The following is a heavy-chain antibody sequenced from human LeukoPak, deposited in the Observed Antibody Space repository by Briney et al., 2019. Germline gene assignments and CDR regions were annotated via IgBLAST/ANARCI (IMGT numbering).Heavy chain of an antibody. D-gene: IGHD4-17*01. V-gene: IGHV5-10-1*01. Sequence: GESLRISCKGSGYSFTSYWISWVRQMPGKGLEWMGRIDPSDSYTNYSPSFQGHVTISADKSISTAYLQWSSLKASDTAMYYCARLGSSVTTYYYGMDVWGQGTTVTVSS. J-gene: IGHJ6*02. CDR2: IDPSDSYT. CDR3: ARLGSSVTTYYYGMDV. CDR1: GYSFTSYW.